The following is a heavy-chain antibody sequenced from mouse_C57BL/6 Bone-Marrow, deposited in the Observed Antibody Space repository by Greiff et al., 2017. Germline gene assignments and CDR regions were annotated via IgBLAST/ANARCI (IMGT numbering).Heavy chain of an antibody. CDR1: GYTFTDHT. J-gene: IGHJ4*01. V-gene: IGHV1-78*01. CDR2: IYPRDGST. CDR3: ARGWLYDLYYAMDY. Sequence: LQQSDAELVKPGASVKISCKVSGYTFTDHTIHWMKQRPEQGLEWIGYIYPRDGSTKYNEKFKGKATLTADKSSSPAYMQLNSLTSEDSAVYFCARGWLYDLYYAMDYWGQGTSVTVSS. D-gene: IGHD2-3*01.